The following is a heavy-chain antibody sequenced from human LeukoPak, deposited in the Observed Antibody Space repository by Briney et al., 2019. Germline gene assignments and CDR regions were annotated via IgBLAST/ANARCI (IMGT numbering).Heavy chain of an antibody. D-gene: IGHD5/OR15-5a*01. V-gene: IGHV5-51*01. CDR2: IYPGDSDT. CDR1: GYSFTSYW. CDR3: ARLVEMSTLGQFDY. Sequence: GESLKISCKGSGYSFTSYWIGWVRQVPGKGLEWMGIIYPGDSDTRYSPSFEGQVTISADKSISAAYLQWNVLKASDTAIYYCARLVEMSTLGQFDYWGQGTLVTVSA. J-gene: IGHJ4*02.